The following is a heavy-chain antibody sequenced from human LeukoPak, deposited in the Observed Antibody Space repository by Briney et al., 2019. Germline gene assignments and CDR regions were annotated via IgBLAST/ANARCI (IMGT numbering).Heavy chain of an antibody. Sequence: GGSLRLSCAACGFTFSGDGVNWGRQAPGEGRGWGSYISSGSSKIYYADSVKGRFTISKEQVQKQLYLPMNRLRSEEPAVYFCAREGYSSSWYDYWAQGTLVTVSS. CDR1: GFTFSGDG. CDR3: AREGYSSSWYDY. V-gene: IGHV3-48*01. CDR2: ISSGSSKI. D-gene: IGHD6-13*01. J-gene: IGHJ1*01.